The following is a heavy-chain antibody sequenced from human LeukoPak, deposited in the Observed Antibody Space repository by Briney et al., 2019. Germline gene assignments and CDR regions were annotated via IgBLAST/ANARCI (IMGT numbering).Heavy chain of an antibody. CDR1: GGSISSYY. D-gene: IGHD3-9*01. J-gene: IGHJ4*02. Sequence: MASETLSLTCTVSGGSISSYYWSWIRQPPGKGLEYIGYIYFSGSTNYNPSLKSRVTISVDTSKNQFSLKLSSVTAADTAVYYCARDGGKGWLWFDYWGQGTLVTVSS. CDR3: ARDGGKGWLWFDY. CDR2: IYFSGST. V-gene: IGHV4-59*01.